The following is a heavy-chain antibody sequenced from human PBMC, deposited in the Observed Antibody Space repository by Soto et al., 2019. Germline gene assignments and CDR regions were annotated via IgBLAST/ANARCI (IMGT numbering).Heavy chain of an antibody. CDR3: ALPPRTGYQYGMDV. CDR1: GGTFSSYA. CDR2: IIPIFDTP. J-gene: IGHJ6*02. V-gene: IGHV1-69*13. Sequence: SVKVSCKASGGTFSSYAISWVRQAPEQGLEWMGGIIPIFDTPNYAQKFQGRVTITADESTSTAYMELTSLRSDDTAVYYCALPPRTGYQYGMDVWGQGTTVTVSS.